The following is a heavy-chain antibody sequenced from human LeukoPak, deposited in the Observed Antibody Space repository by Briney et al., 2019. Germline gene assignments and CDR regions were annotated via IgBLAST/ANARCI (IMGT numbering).Heavy chain of an antibody. CDR3: AKDRHYGSSWYGAGDY. V-gene: IGHV3-48*01. D-gene: IGHD6-13*01. CDR1: GFTFSSYS. CDR2: ITSSSSTI. Sequence: GGSMRLSCAASGFTFSSYSMNWVRQAPGKGLEWVSYITSSSSTICYADSVKGRFTVSRDNAKNSLYLQMNSLRAEDTAVYYCAKDRHYGSSWYGAGDYWGQGTLVTVSS. J-gene: IGHJ4*02.